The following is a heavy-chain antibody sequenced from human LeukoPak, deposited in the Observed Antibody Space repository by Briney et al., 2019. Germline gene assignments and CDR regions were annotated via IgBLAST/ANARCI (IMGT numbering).Heavy chain of an antibody. V-gene: IGHV3-48*03. CDR1: GFTFINYE. J-gene: IGHJ3*02. Sequence: GGSLILSCAVSGFTFINYEKNWVWQAPGKGLEWISTITSSGSTKYYADSVKGRLAASRDNAKNSLYLQMNSLRADDTAVSYCARKCFDIWGQGTLVPVSS. CDR3: ARKCFDI. CDR2: ITSSGSTK.